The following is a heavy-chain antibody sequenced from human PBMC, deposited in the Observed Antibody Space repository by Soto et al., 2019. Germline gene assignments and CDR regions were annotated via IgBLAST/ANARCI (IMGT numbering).Heavy chain of an antibody. CDR1: GGSIIGTY. Sequence: HVQLQESGPGLVRPSGTLSLTCTVSGGSIIGTYWSWIRQPAGEGLEWIGRIYSSGSTNYNPSLKSRVTMSVDTSKNQFSLRVTSVTAADTAVYYCVRGESQCDPPRYFDLWGRGTQVTVSS. V-gene: IGHV4-4*07. CDR3: VRGESQCDPPRYFDL. CDR2: IYSSGST. J-gene: IGHJ2*01. D-gene: IGHD6-19*01.